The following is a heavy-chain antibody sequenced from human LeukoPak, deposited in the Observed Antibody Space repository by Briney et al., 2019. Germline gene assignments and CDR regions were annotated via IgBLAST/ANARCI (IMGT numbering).Heavy chain of an antibody. J-gene: IGHJ5*02. CDR3: ARRGTTGTTSWFDP. V-gene: IGHV1-69*13. CDR2: IIPIFGTA. CDR1: GYTFTSYG. D-gene: IGHD1-1*01. Sequence: SVKVSCKASGYTFTSYGISWVRQAPGQGLEWMGGIIPIFGTANYAQKFQGRVTITADESTSTAYMELSSLRSEDTAVYYCARRGTTGTTSWFDPWGQGTLVTVSS.